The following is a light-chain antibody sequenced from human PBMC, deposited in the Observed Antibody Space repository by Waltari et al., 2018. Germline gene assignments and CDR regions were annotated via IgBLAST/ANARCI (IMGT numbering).Light chain of an antibody. Sequence: DIQMTQSSSSVSASEGDRVTITCRASQAISGWLAWYQQKPGRAPKLLIYGASSLHSGVSSRFSGSGSGTDFTLTISSLQPEDFAIYYCQQATSLPLTFGGGTREEIK. J-gene: IGKJ4*01. CDR3: QQATSLPLT. CDR2: GAS. V-gene: IGKV1-12*01. CDR1: QAISGW.